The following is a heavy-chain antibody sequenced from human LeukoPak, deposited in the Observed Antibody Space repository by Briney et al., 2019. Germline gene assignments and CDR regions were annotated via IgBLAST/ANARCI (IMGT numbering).Heavy chain of an antibody. CDR3: ARTFSYSSSWYFDC. CDR1: GYTFTSYA. CDR2: INVGNGNT. D-gene: IGHD6-13*01. J-gene: IGHJ4*02. Sequence: RASVKVSCKASGYTFTSYAMHWVRQAPGQRLEWVGWINVGNGNTKYSQKFQGRVTITRDTSASTAYMELSSLRSEDTAVYYCARTFSYSSSWYFDCWGQGTLVTVSS. V-gene: IGHV1-3*01.